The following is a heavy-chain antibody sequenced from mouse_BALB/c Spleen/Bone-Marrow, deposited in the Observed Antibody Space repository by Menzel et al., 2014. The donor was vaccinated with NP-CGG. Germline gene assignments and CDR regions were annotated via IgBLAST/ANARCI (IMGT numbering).Heavy chain of an antibody. J-gene: IGHJ2*01. CDR3: ARSGSSSGYFDY. CDR1: GFTFSSFG. D-gene: IGHD1-1*01. Sequence: EVKLMESGGGLVQPGGSRKLSCAASGFTFSSFGMHWARQAPEKGLEWVAYISSGSSTVYYADKVMGRFTTSRDNPKNTLFLQMTSLRSEDTAMYYCARSGSSSGYFDYWGQGTTLTVSS. V-gene: IGHV5-17*02. CDR2: ISSGSSTV.